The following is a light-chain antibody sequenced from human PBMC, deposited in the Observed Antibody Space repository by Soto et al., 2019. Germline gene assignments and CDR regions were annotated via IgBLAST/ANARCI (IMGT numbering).Light chain of an antibody. J-gene: IGKJ1*01. Sequence: IVMTQSPATLSVSLGERLTLSCRASQSVRSNLAWYQQKPGQAPRLLIYGAPTRATGVPARFSGSGSGTEFTLTISSPQSEDFAGYYCQQYNNWAPWTFGQGTKVEVK. CDR3: QQYNNWAPWT. V-gene: IGKV3-15*01. CDR2: GAP. CDR1: QSVRSN.